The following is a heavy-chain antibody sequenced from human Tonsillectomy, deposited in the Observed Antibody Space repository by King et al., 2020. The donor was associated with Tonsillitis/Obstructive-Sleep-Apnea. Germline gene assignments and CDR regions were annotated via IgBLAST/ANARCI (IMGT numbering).Heavy chain of an antibody. V-gene: IGHV4-59*01. CDR1: GGSISSYY. J-gene: IGHJ4*02. CDR3: ARIGGGDGRDGYNVFDY. Sequence: QLQESGPGLVKPSETLSLTCTVSGGSISSYYWSWLRQPPGKGLEWIGYIYYSGSTNYNPSLKSRVTISVDTSKNQFSLKLSSVTAADTAVYYCARIGGGDGRDGYNVFDYWGQGTLVTVSS. CDR2: IYYSGST. D-gene: IGHD5-24*01.